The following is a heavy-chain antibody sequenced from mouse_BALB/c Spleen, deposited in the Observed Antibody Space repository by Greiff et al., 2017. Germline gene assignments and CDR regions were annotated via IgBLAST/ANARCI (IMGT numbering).Heavy chain of an antibody. CDR1: GYSITSDYA. CDR2: ISYSGST. J-gene: IGHJ3*01. D-gene: IGHD2-14*01. CDR3: ASYRYSFAY. Sequence: DVKLQESGPGLVKPSQSLSLTCTVTGYSITSDYAWNWIRQFPGNKLEWMGYISYSGSTSYNPSLKSRISITRDTSKNQFFLQLNSVTTEDTATYYCASYRYSFAYWGQGTLVTVSA. V-gene: IGHV3-2*02.